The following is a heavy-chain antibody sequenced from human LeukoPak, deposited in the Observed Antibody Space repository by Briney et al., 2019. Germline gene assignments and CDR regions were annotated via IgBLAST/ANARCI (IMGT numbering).Heavy chain of an antibody. CDR2: TSSSGSTI. D-gene: IGHD3-10*01. V-gene: IGHV3-11*04. CDR1: GFTFSYYY. J-gene: IGHJ4*02. Sequence: PGGSLRLSCAASGFTFSYYYRSWQRPAPGKGREGVSYTSSSGSTIYYADSVKGRFTISRDNAKNSLYLQVNSLRAEDTAVYYCARDIYGSGPPVGDTIDYWGKGTLVTVSS. CDR3: ARDIYGSGPPVGDTIDY.